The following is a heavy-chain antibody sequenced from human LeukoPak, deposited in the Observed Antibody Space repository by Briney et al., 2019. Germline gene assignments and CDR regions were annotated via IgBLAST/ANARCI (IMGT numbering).Heavy chain of an antibody. CDR3: AKRGVPASDF. D-gene: IGHD2-15*01. CDR2: ISSSGSST. J-gene: IGHJ4*02. CDR1: GFTFSSYW. V-gene: IGHV3-23*01. Sequence: GGSLRLSCAASGFTFSSYWMHWVRQAPGKGLVWVSAISSSGSSTCYADSVKGRFTISRDNSKNTLYLQMNSLRAEDTAVYCCAKRGVPASDFWGKGTLVTVSS.